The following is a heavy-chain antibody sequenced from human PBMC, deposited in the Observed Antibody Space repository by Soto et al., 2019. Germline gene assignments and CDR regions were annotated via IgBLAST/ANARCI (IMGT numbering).Heavy chain of an antibody. CDR2: IFSNDEK. CDR3: ASTYSTSWHRFDP. D-gene: IGHD6-13*01. Sequence: QVTVKESGPVLVKPTETLTLTCTVSGFSLSNAGLGVSWIRQPPGKALEWLAHIFSNDEKSYSTSLKSRLTISKDTSKSQVVLTMTNMDPVDTATYYCASTYSTSWHRFDPWRQASMVTVSS. J-gene: IGHJ5*02. V-gene: IGHV2-26*04. CDR1: GFSLSNAGLG.